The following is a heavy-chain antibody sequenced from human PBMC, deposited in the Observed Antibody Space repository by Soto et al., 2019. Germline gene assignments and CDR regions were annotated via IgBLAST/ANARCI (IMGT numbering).Heavy chain of an antibody. CDR3: ASNNYYDIDGFIDY. CDR2: IFSSGST. CDR1: GVSISSGTFY. D-gene: IGHD3-22*01. V-gene: IGHV4-31*03. J-gene: IGHJ4*02. Sequence: QVQLQESGPGLVKPSQTLSLSCTVSGVSISSGTFYWTWIRQYPGKGLEWIGYIFSSGSTNYNPSLRSRMTLSRDTSKNQLSLILSSVTAADAAVYYCASNNYYDIDGFIDYWGQGTLVTVSS.